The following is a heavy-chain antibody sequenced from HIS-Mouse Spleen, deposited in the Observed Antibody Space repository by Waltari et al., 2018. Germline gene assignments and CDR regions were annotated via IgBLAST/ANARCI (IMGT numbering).Heavy chain of an antibody. CDR2: IYYSGST. V-gene: IGHV4-39*07. J-gene: IGHJ3*02. D-gene: IGHD6-6*01. Sequence: QLQLQESGPGLVKPSETLSLTCTVSGGSISSSSSSWGWNRRPPGKGLEWIGSIYYSGSTYYHPSLKSRVTISVDTSKNQFSLKLSSVTAADTAVYYCARVGDIVAAQAFDIWGQGTMVTVSS. CDR3: ARVGDIVAAQAFDI. CDR1: GGSISSSSSS.